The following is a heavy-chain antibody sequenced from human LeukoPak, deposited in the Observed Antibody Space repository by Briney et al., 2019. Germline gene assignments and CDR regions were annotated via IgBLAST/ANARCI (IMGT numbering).Heavy chain of an antibody. CDR3: ARYDSSGLIDY. CDR2: ISDYNGNT. J-gene: IGHJ4*02. D-gene: IGHD3-22*01. V-gene: IGHV1-18*01. Sequence: ASVKVSCKASGYTFTSYGISWVRRAPGQGLEWMGWISDYNGNTNYAQKLRGRVTMTTDTSTSTAYMELRSLRSDDTAVYYCARYDSSGLIDYWGQGTLVTVSS. CDR1: GYTFTSYG.